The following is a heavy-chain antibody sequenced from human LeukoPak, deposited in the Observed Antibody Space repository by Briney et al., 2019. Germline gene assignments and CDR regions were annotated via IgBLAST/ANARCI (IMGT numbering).Heavy chain of an antibody. CDR1: TLTFSTYA. D-gene: IGHD7-27*01. J-gene: IGHJ3*02. CDR2: ISGSGGST. Sequence: QPGGSLRLSCAASTLTFSTYAMSWVRQVPGKGLEWVSAISGSGGSTYYTDSVKGRFTISRDNSKSTLYLQMSSLRAEDTALYYCAKRNLGIGRGAFDIWGQGTMVTVSS. V-gene: IGHV3-23*01. CDR3: AKRNLGIGRGAFDI.